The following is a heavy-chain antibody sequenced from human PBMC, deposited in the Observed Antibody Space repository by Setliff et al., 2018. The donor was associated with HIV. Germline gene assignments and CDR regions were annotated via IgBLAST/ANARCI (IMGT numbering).Heavy chain of an antibody. Sequence: LSLTCTVSGGSISSGGYYWSWIRQHPGKGLEWIGYIYYSGSTYYNPSLKSRVTISVDTSKNRFSLKMSSVTAADTAVYYCARVTSAHPTYYYYYMDVWGKGSTVTVSS. CDR1: GGSISSGGYY. V-gene: IGHV4-31*03. CDR2: IYYSGST. CDR3: ARVTSAHPTYYYYYMDV. J-gene: IGHJ6*03. D-gene: IGHD6-25*01.